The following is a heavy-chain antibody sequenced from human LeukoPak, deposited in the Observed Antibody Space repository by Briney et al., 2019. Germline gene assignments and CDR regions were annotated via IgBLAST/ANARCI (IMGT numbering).Heavy chain of an antibody. V-gene: IGHV1-18*01. CDR3: ARGGSRYNWNLAPFDI. CDR1: GYTFTSYG. CDR2: ISAYNGNT. J-gene: IGHJ3*02. D-gene: IGHD1-1*01. Sequence: ASVKVSCKASGYTFTSYGISWVRQAPGQGLEWMGWISAYNGNTNYAQKLQGRVTITTDESTSTAYMELSSLRSEDTAVYYCARGGSRYNWNLAPFDIWGQGTMVTVSS.